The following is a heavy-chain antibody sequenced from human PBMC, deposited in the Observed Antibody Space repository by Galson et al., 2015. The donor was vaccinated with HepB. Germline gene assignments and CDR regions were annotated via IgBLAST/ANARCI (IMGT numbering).Heavy chain of an antibody. CDR3: TVTFGAYFSYAFDV. J-gene: IGHJ3*01. D-gene: IGHD4-17*01. V-gene: IGHV3-15*01. CDR2: IKSKADGGTP. Sequence: SLRLSCAASGFTFTDAWMTWVRQAPGKGLEWVGRIKSKADGGTPDYTAPVKGRFLISRDDSKSTLYLQRNSLQADDTALYYCTVTFGAYFSYAFDVWGRGTMVTVSS. CDR1: GFTFTDAW.